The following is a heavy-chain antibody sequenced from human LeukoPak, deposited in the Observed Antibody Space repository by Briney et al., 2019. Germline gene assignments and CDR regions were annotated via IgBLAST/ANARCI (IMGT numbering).Heavy chain of an antibody. CDR3: ARALVGATTADY. CDR1: GFXFSSYA. Sequence: GGSLRLSCAASGFXFSSYAISWVRQAPGKGLEWVSGISGSGGSTYYADSVKGRFTISRDNSKNTLYLQMNSLRAEDTAVYYCARALVGATTADYWGQGTLVTVSS. CDR2: ISGSGGST. J-gene: IGHJ4*02. V-gene: IGHV3-23*01. D-gene: IGHD1-26*01.